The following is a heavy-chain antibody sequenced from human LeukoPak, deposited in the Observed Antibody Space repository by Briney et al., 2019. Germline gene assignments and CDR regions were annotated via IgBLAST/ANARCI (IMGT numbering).Heavy chain of an antibody. Sequence: GGSLRLSCAASGLTVSSNYMTWVRQTPGKGLEWVSLIGVDGYTYFADSVKGRFTISRDNSKNTIYLQMTSLRAEDTAVYYCATNRDYRFEYWGQGTLVTVSS. D-gene: IGHD5-24*01. J-gene: IGHJ4*02. V-gene: IGHV3-53*01. CDR2: IGVDGYT. CDR3: ATNRDYRFEY. CDR1: GLTVSSNY.